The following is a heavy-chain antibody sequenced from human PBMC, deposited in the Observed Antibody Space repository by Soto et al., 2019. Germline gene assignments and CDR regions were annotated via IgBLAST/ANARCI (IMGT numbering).Heavy chain of an antibody. V-gene: IGHV4-59*01. CDR3: ARLDTAMVINGFDY. CDR1: GGSISSYY. J-gene: IGHJ4*02. Sequence: SETLSLTCTVSGGSISSYYWSWIRQPPGKGLEWIGYIYYSGSTNYNPSLKSRVTISVDTSKNQFSLKLSSVTAADTAVYYCARLDTAMVINGFDYWGQGTLVTVS. CDR2: IYYSGST. D-gene: IGHD5-18*01.